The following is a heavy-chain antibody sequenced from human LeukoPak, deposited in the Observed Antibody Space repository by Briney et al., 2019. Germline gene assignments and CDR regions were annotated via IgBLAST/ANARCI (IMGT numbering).Heavy chain of an antibody. V-gene: IGHV4-38-2*02. CDR1: GYSISSGYY. CDR2: IYHSGST. CDR3: ARAFWGSGIDY. J-gene: IGHJ4*02. Sequence: PSETLSLTCTVSGYSISSGYYWGWIRQPPGKGLEWIGSIYHSGSTYYNPSLKSRVTISVDTSKNQFSLKLSSVTAADTAVYYCARAFWGSGIDYWGQGTLVTVSS. D-gene: IGHD3-16*01.